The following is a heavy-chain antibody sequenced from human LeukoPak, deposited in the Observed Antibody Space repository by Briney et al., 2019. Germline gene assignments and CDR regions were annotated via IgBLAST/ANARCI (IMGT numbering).Heavy chain of an antibody. J-gene: IGHJ4*02. CDR2: IKQDGSEK. Sequence: GGSLRLSCAASGFTFSSYWMSWVRQAPGKGLEWVANIKQDGSEKYYVDSVKGRFTISRDNAKNSLYLQMNSLRAEDTAVYYCARDLTIAARDLDYWGQGTLVTVSS. D-gene: IGHD6-6*01. CDR1: GFTFSSYW. CDR3: ARDLTIAARDLDY. V-gene: IGHV3-7*01.